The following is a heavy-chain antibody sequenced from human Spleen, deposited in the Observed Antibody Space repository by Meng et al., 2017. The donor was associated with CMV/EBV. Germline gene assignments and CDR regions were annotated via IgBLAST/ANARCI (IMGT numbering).Heavy chain of an antibody. CDR3: ASRHCSGGSCYVVDY. D-gene: IGHD2-15*01. V-gene: IGHV4-34*01. J-gene: IGHJ4*02. CDR2: INHSGST. Sequence: SETLSLTCAVYGGSFRGYYWSWSRQPPGKGLEWIGEINHSGSTNYNPSLKSRVTISVDTSKNQFSLKLSSVTAADTAVYSCASRHCSGGSCYVVDYWGQGTLVTVSS. CDR1: GGSFRGYY.